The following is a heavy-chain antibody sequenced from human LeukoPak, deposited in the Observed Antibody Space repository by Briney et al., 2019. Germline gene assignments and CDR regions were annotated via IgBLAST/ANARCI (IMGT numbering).Heavy chain of an antibody. J-gene: IGHJ3*02. D-gene: IGHD6-13*01. V-gene: IGHV3-48*04. CDR3: ARYSSNWGAFDI. CDR2: MTSSGDTV. Sequence: GGTLRLSCAASGFTFGTYSMNWVRQAPGKGLDWIAYMTSSGDTVYYADSVKGRFTISRDNAMNSLYLQMNSLRVEDTAVYYCARYSSNWGAFDIWGHGALVIVSS. CDR1: GFTFGTYS.